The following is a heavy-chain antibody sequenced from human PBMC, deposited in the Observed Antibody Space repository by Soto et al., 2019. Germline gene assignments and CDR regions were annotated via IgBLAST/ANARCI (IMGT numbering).Heavy chain of an antibody. Sequence: ASMKFSWKTSGYTFTGYYMQWVRQAPGQGLEGMGCVNPNSGGTNYAQKCQGRGTMTRDTAISTAYMELSRLRPDDTAVYYCERGANVGAAAATNWFDPWGHGILVTVSS. CDR2: VNPNSGGT. D-gene: IGHD6-13*01. V-gene: IGHV1-2*02. CDR1: GYTFTGYY. CDR3: ERGANVGAAAATNWFDP. J-gene: IGHJ5*02.